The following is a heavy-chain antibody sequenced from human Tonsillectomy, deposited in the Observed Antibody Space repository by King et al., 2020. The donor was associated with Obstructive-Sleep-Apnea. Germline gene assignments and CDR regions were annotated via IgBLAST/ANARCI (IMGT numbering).Heavy chain of an antibody. Sequence: VQLVESGGGVVQPGRSLRLSCAASGFTFSTYAMYWVRQAPGKGLEWVAVILYDGSNKYYADSVKGRFTISRDNSKNTLYLQMNSLRAEDTAVYYCARDGPVVVPAAMPGFNWFDPWGQGTLVIVSS. V-gene: IGHV3-30-3*01. CDR2: ILYDGSNK. CDR3: ARDGPVVVPAAMPGFNWFDP. D-gene: IGHD2-2*01. CDR1: GFTFSTYA. J-gene: IGHJ5*02.